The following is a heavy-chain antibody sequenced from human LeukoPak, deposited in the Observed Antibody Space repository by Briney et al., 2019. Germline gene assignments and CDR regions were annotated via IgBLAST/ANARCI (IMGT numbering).Heavy chain of an antibody. D-gene: IGHD4/OR15-4a*01. J-gene: IGHJ4*02. CDR1: GFTASSNS. Sequence: GGSLRLSCTVSGFTASSNSMSWVRQAPGQGLEWVSFIYSDNTHYSDSVKGRFTISRDNSKNTLYLQMNSLRAEDTAVYYCARRAGAYSHPYDYWGQGTLVTVSS. V-gene: IGHV3-53*01. CDR2: IYSDNT. CDR3: ARRAGAYSHPYDY.